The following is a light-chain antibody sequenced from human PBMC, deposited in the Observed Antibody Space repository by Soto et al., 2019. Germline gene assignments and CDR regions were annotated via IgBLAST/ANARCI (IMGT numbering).Light chain of an antibody. CDR1: QSVTNW. CDR3: QQYTTYPYT. J-gene: IGKJ2*01. CDR2: DAS. Sequence: DIQMTQSPSTLSASVGDRVTITCRASQSVTNWVAGYQQKPGKAPDLLIYDASRLQSGIPSRLSGSGSGTDITLTISNLQPDDFATYYCQQYTTYPYTFGQGTKLEIK. V-gene: IGKV1-5*01.